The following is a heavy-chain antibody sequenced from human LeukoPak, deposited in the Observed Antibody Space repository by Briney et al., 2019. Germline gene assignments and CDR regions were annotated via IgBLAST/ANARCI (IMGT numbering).Heavy chain of an antibody. CDR3: ARFAAAGPINYWYFDL. CDR1: GGSISSYY. V-gene: IGHV4-59*08. D-gene: IGHD6-13*01. J-gene: IGHJ2*01. CDR2: IYYSGST. Sequence: SETLSLTCTVSGGSISSYYWSWIRQPPGKGLEWIGYIYYSGSTNYNPSLKSRVTISVDTSKNQFSLKLSSVTAADTAVYYCARFAAAGPINYWYFDLWGRGTLVTVSS.